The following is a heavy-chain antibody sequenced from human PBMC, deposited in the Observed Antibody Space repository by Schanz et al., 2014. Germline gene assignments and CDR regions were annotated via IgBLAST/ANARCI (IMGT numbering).Heavy chain of an antibody. CDR1: GFTFSSYA. V-gene: IGHV3-23*01. CDR3: AKVREWWPYYFDY. CDR2: ISGNGGST. Sequence: EVQLLESGGGLVQPGGSLRLSCAASGFTFSSYAMSWVRQAPGKGLEWVSAISGNGGSTYFADSVKGRFTISRDNSDNTLFLQMNSLRAEDTAVYYCAKVREWWPYYFDYWGQGTLVPVSS. D-gene: IGHD2-15*01. J-gene: IGHJ4*02.